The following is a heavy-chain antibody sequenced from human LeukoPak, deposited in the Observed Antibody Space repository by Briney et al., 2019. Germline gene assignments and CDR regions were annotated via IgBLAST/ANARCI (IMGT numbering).Heavy chain of an antibody. CDR3: AREGPRTGYSSGWLRC. Sequence: SETLSLTCAVYGGSFSGYYWSWIRQPPGKGLDWIGEINHSGSTNYNPSLKSRVTISVDTSKNQFSLKLSSVTAADTAVYYCAREGPRTGYSSGWLRCWGQGTLVTVSS. CDR2: INHSGST. V-gene: IGHV4-34*01. J-gene: IGHJ4*02. CDR1: GGSFSGYY. D-gene: IGHD6-19*01.